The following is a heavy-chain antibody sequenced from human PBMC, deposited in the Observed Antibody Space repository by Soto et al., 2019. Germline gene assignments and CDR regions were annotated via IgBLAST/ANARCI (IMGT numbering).Heavy chain of an antibody. J-gene: IGHJ6*02. V-gene: IGHV4-31*03. CDR2: IYYSGST. CDR1: VGSISSGGYY. CDR3: AREGDILTGPLYYYGMDV. Sequence: PSETLSLTCTVSVGSISSGGYYWSWIRQHPGKGLEWIGYIYYSGSTYYNPSLKSRVTISVDTSKNQFSLKLSSVTAADTAVYYCAREGDILTGPLYYYGMDVWGQGTTVTVS. D-gene: IGHD3-9*01.